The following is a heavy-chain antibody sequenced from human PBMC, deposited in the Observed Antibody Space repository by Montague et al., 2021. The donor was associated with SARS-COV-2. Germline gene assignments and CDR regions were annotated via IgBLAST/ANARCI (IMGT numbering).Heavy chain of an antibody. CDR1: GGSISSTDHF. V-gene: IGHV4-39*01. D-gene: IGHD1-1*01. CDR3: ARNEEGYGYFDL. Sequence: SETLSLTCTVSGGSISSTDHFWGWIRQPPGKGLEWIGSTYYTGSTFYTPSLKGRVTISVDTSKNEFSLKLISVTATDTAVYYCARNEEGYGYFDLWGRGTLVTVSS. J-gene: IGHJ2*01. CDR2: TYYTGST.